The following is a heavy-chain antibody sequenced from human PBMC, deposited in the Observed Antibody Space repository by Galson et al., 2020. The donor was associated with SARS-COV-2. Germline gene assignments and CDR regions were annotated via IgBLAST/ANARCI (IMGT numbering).Heavy chain of an antibody. D-gene: IGHD3-10*01. CDR1: GGSISSSNW. CDR3: ARYPGDRAGPLWFDP. Sequence: ASETLSLTCAVSGGSISSSNWWSWVRQPPGKGLEWIGEIYHSGSTNYNPSLKSRVTISVDKSKNQFSLKLSSVTAADTAVYYWARYPGDRAGPLWFDPWGQGTLVTVSS. V-gene: IGHV4-4*02. CDR2: IYHSGST. J-gene: IGHJ5*02.